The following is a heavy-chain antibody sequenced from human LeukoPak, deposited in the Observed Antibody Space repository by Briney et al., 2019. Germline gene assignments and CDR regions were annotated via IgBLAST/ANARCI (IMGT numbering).Heavy chain of an antibody. V-gene: IGHV3-11*04. D-gene: IGHD3-10*01. J-gene: IGHJ4*02. Sequence: GGSLRLSCAASGFTFSDYYMNWIRQAPGKGLEWVSYISSSSSTIHYADSVKGRFTISRDNAENSLYLQMNSLRDEDTAVYYCARAGSFDNWGQGTLVTVSS. CDR3: ARAGSFDN. CDR2: ISSSSSTI. CDR1: GFTFSDYY.